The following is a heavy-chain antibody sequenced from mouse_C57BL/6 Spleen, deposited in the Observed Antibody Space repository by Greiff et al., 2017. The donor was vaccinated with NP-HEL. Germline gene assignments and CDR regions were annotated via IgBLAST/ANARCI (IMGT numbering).Heavy chain of an antibody. CDR1: GFNIKNTY. Sequence: VQLKESVAELVRPGASVKLSCTASGFNIKNTYMHWVKQRPEQGLEWIGRIDPANGNTKYAPKFQGKATITADTSSNTAYLQLSSLTSEDTAIYYCARGVYYGSSYFDYWGQGTTLTVSS. V-gene: IGHV14-3*01. J-gene: IGHJ2*01. D-gene: IGHD1-1*01. CDR2: IDPANGNT. CDR3: ARGVYYGSSYFDY.